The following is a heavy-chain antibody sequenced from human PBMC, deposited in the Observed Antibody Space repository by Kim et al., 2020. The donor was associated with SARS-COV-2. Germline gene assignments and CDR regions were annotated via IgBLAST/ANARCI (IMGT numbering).Heavy chain of an antibody. Sequence: SETLSLTCTVSGASINGNYWTWIRQPPGKGLEWIGHIYNIRSTNYNPSLESRVAISVDKSKNLFSLRLSSVTAADLAIYYWARALTADILTGYYIPPYHYFGLDVWGQGTTVTVSS. CDR2: IYNIRST. J-gene: IGHJ6*02. CDR1: GASINGNY. V-gene: IGHV4-59*01. CDR3: ARALTADILTGYYIPPYHYFGLDV. D-gene: IGHD3-9*01.